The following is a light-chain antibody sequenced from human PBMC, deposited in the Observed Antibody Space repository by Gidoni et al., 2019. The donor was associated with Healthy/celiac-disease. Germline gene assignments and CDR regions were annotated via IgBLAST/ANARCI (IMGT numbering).Light chain of an antibody. V-gene: IGKV3-20*01. CDR2: GAS. J-gene: IGKJ4*01. Sequence: EIVLTQSPGTLSLSPGERATLSCRAIQSVSSSYLAWYQQKPGQAPRLLIYGASSRATGIPDRFSCSGSGTDFTLTISRLEPEDFAVYYCQQYGSSPPLTFGGGTKVEIK. CDR3: QQYGSSPPLT. CDR1: QSVSSSY.